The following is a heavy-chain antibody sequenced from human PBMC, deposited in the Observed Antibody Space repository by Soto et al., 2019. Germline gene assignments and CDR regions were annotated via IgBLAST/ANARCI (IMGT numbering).Heavy chain of an antibody. CDR2: IYYSGNN. V-gene: IGHV4-30-4*08. J-gene: IGHJ1*01. CDR3: ARSDNYVPVAY. Sequence: QVQLQESGPGLVKPSQTLSLTCTVSGGSISSGDYKWSWIRQPPGKGLEWIGYIYYSGNNYNNPSLRSRVTMSVDTSKNLFSLKLSSVTAADTAVYYCARSDNYVPVAYWGQGTLVPV. D-gene: IGHD4-4*01. CDR1: GGSISSGDYK.